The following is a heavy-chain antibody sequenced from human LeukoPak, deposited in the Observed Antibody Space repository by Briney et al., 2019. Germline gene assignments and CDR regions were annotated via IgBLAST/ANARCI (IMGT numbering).Heavy chain of an antibody. Sequence: GGSLRLSCAASGFTFSSYSMNWVRQAPGKGLEWVSSISSSSSYIYYADSVKGRFTISRDNAKNSLYLQMNSLRAEDTAVYYCARGGSGSYYYDYWGQGTPVTVSS. V-gene: IGHV3-21*01. CDR3: ARGGSGSYYYDY. CDR1: GFTFSSYS. CDR2: ISSSSSYI. J-gene: IGHJ4*02. D-gene: IGHD3-10*01.